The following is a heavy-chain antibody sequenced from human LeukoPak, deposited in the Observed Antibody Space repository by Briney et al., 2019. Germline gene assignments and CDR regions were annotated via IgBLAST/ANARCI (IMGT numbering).Heavy chain of an antibody. CDR2: INPNSGGT. Sequence: ASVKVSCKASGYTFTGYYMHWVRQAPGQGLEWMGWINPNSGGTNYAQKFQGRVTMTRDTSISTAYMELSRLRSDDTAVYYCARFYSRSYQGEGVYFDYWGQGTLVTVSS. CDR3: ARFYSRSYQGEGVYFDY. CDR1: GYTFTGYY. D-gene: IGHD1-26*01. V-gene: IGHV1-2*02. J-gene: IGHJ4*02.